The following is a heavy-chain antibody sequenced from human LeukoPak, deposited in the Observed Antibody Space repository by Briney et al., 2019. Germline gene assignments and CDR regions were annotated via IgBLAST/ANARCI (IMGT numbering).Heavy chain of an antibody. CDR1: GFTFSSYS. D-gene: IGHD3-16*02. V-gene: IGHV3-21*01. J-gene: IGHJ4*02. Sequence: GGSLRLSCAASGFTFSSYSMNWVRQAPGKGREWVSSISSSSSYIYYADSVKGRFTISRDNAKNSLYLQMNSLRAEDTAVYYCARVRYYDYVWGSYRFAWDYWGQGTLVTVSS. CDR3: ARVRYYDYVWGSYRFAWDY. CDR2: ISSSSSYI.